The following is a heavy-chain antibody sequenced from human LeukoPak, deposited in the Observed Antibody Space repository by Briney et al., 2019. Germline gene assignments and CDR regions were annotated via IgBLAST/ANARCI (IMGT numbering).Heavy chain of an antibody. CDR1: GFTFKNYW. CDR3: ARYTSMSAPGWVDS. V-gene: IGHV3-7*01. J-gene: IGHJ4*02. CDR2: IKENGSEK. Sequence: GGSLRLSCAASGFTFKNYWMTWVRQAPNKRLEWVANIKENGSEKYYVDSVKGRFTISRDNAKNSLYLQMNSLRAEDTAVYFCARYTSMSAPGWVDSWGQGTLVTGSS. D-gene: IGHD5-18*01.